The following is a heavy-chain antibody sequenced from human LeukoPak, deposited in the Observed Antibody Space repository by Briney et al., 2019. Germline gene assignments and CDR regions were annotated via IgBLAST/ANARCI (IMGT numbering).Heavy chain of an antibody. CDR2: IYYSGSI. V-gene: IGHV4-39*01. D-gene: IGHD6-13*01. CDR3: ARQRIAATDPKLNWFDP. J-gene: IGHJ5*02. Sequence: SETLSLTCTVSGESISSSSYYWGWIRQPPGKGLEWIGSIYYSGSIHYNPSLKSRVTISIDTSKNQFSLRLTSVTAADTAVYSCARQRIAATDPKLNWFDPWGQGTLVTVSS. CDR1: GESISSSSYY.